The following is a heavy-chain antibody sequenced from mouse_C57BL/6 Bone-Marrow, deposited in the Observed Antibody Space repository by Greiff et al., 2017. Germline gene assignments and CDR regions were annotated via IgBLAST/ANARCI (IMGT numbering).Heavy chain of an antibody. CDR1: GFTFSSYA. CDR2: ISSGGDYI. V-gene: IGHV5-9-1*02. J-gene: IGHJ1*03. D-gene: IGHD1-1*01. Sequence: EVKLVESGEGLVKPGGSLKLSCAASGFTFSSYAMSWVRQTPEKRLEWVAYISSGGDYIYYADTVKGRFTISRDNARNTLYLQMSSLKSEDTAMYYCTRPPITTVVGWFDVWGTGTTVTVSS. CDR3: TRPPITTVVGWFDV.